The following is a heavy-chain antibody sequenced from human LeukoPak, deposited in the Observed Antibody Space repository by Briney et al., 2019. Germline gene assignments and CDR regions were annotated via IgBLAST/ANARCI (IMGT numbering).Heavy chain of an antibody. CDR2: IDPSGGST. CDR3: ARDWGIQQWPPSYFDY. J-gene: IGHJ4*02. D-gene: IGHD5-18*01. Sequence: ASVKVSCKASGYTITNYYMHWVRQAPGQGLECMGIIDPSGGSTTYAQKFQGRVTMTRDTSTSTVYMELTSLRSEDTAMYYCARDWGIQQWPPSYFDYWGQGTLVTVSS. V-gene: IGHV1-46*01. CDR1: GYTITNYY.